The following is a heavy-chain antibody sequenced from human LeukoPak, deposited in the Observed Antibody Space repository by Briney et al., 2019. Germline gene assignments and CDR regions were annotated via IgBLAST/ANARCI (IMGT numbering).Heavy chain of an antibody. CDR3: ARDLRWLQCSDY. V-gene: IGHV3-30-3*01. CDR2: ISYDGSNK. Sequence: GGSLRLSCAASGFSFSDYAVHWVRQAPGKGLEWVAIISYDGSNKLYANSVKGRFTISRDNSKKTLYLQMNSLRAEDTAMYYCARDLRWLQCSDYWGKRTLVTVSS. J-gene: IGHJ4*02. CDR1: GFSFSDYA. D-gene: IGHD5-24*01.